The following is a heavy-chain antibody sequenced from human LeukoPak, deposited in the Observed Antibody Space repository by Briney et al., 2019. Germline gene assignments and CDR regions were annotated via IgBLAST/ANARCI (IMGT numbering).Heavy chain of an antibody. D-gene: IGHD2-15*01. CDR1: GYIFIGYY. V-gene: IGHV1-2*06. CDR3: ARGISCGGGSCGFIMDV. J-gene: IGHJ6*02. CDR2: INLDSGGT. Sequence: ASVKVSCMASGYIFIGYYMHWVRQAPGQGLEWMGRINLDSGGTNYAQRFQGRVTMTRDTSISTAYMELSRLISDDTAMYYCARGISCGGGSCGFIMDVWGQGTTVTVS.